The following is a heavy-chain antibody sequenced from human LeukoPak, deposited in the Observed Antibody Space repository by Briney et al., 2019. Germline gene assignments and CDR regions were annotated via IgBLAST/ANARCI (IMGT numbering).Heavy chain of an antibody. J-gene: IGHJ4*02. V-gene: IGHV3-11*01. CDR3: ARARGAGPGAHFDF. D-gene: IGHD3-10*01. CDR1: GFTFSDYY. CDR2: ISSSGSTT. Sequence: PGGSLRLTCAASGFTFSDYYMSWIRQAPGKGLEWVSYISSSGSTTVYADSVKGRFTISRDNAKNSLFLQMNSLRAEDTAVYYCARARGAGPGAHFDFWGQGTPVIVSS.